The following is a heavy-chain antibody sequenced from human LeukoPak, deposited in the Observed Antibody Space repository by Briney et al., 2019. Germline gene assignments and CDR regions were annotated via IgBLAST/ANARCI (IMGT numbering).Heavy chain of an antibody. CDR2: ILADYGST. J-gene: IGHJ4*02. V-gene: IGHV1-18*01. CDR1: GYTFTGFG. D-gene: IGHD5-12*01. Sequence: AAVKVSCMASGYTFTGFGISWVRQTLGRGVEWMGWILADYGSTKYVQKFQGRVTMTTDTSTNTAYMELTSLRSDDTAVYYCARLKWLRLIDYWGQGNLVAVSS. CDR3: ARLKWLRLIDY.